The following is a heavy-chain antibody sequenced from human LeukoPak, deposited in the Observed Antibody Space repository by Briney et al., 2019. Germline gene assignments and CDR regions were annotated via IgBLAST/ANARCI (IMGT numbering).Heavy chain of an antibody. CDR2: TSAYNGNT. D-gene: IGHD1-14*01. V-gene: IGHV1-18*01. J-gene: IGHJ6*03. Sequence: VSVKVSCKASGYTFTSYGISWVRQAPGQGLEWMGWTSAYNGNTNYAQKLQGRVTMTTDTSTSTAYMELRSLRSDDTAVYYCARGPITGLNYYYMDVWGKGTTVTVSS. CDR1: GYTFTSYG. CDR3: ARGPITGLNYYYMDV.